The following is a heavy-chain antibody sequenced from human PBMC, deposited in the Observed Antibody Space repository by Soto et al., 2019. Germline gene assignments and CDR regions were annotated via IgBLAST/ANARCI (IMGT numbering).Heavy chain of an antibody. CDR3: ARDPGRLRFLDPVDY. CDR1: GYTFTSYA. CDR2: INAGNGNT. J-gene: IGHJ4*02. D-gene: IGHD3-3*01. Sequence: ASVKVSCKASGYTFTSYAMHWVRQAPGQRLEWMGWINAGNGNTKYSQKFQGRVTITRDTSASTAYMELSSLRSEDTAVYYCARDPGRLRFLDPVDYWGQGTLVTAPQ. V-gene: IGHV1-3*01.